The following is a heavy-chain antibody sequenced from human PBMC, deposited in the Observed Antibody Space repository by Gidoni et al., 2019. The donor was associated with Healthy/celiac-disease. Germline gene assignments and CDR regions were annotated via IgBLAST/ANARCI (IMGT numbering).Heavy chain of an antibody. CDR3: ARDSSGSFDY. J-gene: IGHJ4*02. V-gene: IGHV3-48*03. CDR2: ISSSGSTI. D-gene: IGHD3-22*01. Sequence: EVQLVESGGGLVQPGGSLRLSCAASGFTFSSYEMNWVRQAPGKGLEVVSYISSSGSTIYYADSVKGRFTISRDNAKNSLYLQMNSLRAEDTAVYYCARDSSGSFDYWGQGTLVTVSS. CDR1: GFTFSSYE.